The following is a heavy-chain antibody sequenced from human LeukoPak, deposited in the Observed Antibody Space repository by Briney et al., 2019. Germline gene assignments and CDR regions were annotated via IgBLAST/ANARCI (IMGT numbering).Heavy chain of an antibody. J-gene: IGHJ4*02. V-gene: IGHV3-21*01. Sequence: GGSLRLSCAASGFTFSTYSMNWVRQAPGKGLEWVSCISSSGGYIYYADSVRGRFTISRDNTKNSLYLQMNSLRAEDTAVYYCARDKVPYSSSWAIDYWGQGTLVTVSS. CDR2: ISSSGGYI. D-gene: IGHD6-13*01. CDR1: GFTFSTYS. CDR3: ARDKVPYSSSWAIDY.